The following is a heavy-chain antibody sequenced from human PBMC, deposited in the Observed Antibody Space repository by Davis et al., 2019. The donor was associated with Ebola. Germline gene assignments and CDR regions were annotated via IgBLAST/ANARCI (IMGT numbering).Heavy chain of an antibody. CDR3: ARLAVWNRRLNYYYYGMDV. D-gene: IGHD1/OR15-1a*01. V-gene: IGHV3-23*01. Sequence: GGSLRLSCVVSGFTFNNHGMSWVRQAPGKGLEWVSIISGRGTTIYYADSVKGRFTISRDNSRDTLFLQMNNLRADDTAVYYCARLAVWNRRLNYYYYGMDVWGQGTTVTVSS. J-gene: IGHJ6*02. CDR2: ISGRGTTI. CDR1: GFTFNNHG.